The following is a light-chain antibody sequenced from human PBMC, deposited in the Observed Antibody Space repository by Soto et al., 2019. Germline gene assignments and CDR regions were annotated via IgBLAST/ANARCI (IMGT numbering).Light chain of an antibody. CDR3: SSYVDSSFPVA. V-gene: IGLV2-8*01. CDR2: GVT. Sequence: QSALTQPPSASGSPGQSVTISCTGTSSDVGGYNFVSWYQQHPGKAPKLMIYGVTQRPSGVPDRFSGSKSGNTASLTVSGLQADDEADYYCSSYVDSSFPVAFGGGTKLTVL. CDR1: SSDVGGYNF. J-gene: IGLJ2*01.